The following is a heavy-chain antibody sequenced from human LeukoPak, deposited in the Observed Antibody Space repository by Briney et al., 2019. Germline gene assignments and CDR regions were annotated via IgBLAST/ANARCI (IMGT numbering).Heavy chain of an antibody. D-gene: IGHD5-18*01. CDR1: GGSISSYY. Sequence: PSETLSLTCTVPGGSISSYYWSWIRQPQGKGLGWIGYIYYSGSTNYNPSLKSRVTISVDTSKNQFSLKLSSVTAADTAVYYCACGYSYGIDYWGQGTLVTVSS. CDR2: IYYSGST. V-gene: IGHV4-59*01. CDR3: ACGYSYGIDY. J-gene: IGHJ4*02.